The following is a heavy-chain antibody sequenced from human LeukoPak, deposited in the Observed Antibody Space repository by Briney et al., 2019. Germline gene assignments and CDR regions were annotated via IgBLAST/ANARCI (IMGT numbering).Heavy chain of an antibody. V-gene: IGHV4-34*01. CDR1: GGSFSGFY. CDR2: IDHSGST. D-gene: IGHD7-27*01. CDR3: ARGWARLPDY. Sequence: SETLSLTCAVYGGSFSGFYWNWIRQPPGKGLEWIGEIDHSGSTNYTPSLKSRVTISVDTSENQFSLKLSSLTAADTAVYYCARGWARLPDYWGQGTLVTVFS. J-gene: IGHJ4*02.